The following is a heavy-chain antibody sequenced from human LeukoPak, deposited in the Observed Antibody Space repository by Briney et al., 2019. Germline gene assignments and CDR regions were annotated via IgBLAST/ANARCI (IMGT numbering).Heavy chain of an antibody. V-gene: IGHV4-4*07. CDR3: ARDLGSNYVYFDY. CDR1: GGSISSHY. Sequence: SETLSLTCTVSGGSISSHYWSWLRQPAGKGLEYIGRIHTSGITNYNPSLKSRVTMSGDTSKNQFYLNLRSVTAADPAVYYCARDLGSNYVYFDYWGQGSLVTVSS. CDR2: IHTSGIT. J-gene: IGHJ4*02. D-gene: IGHD1-26*01.